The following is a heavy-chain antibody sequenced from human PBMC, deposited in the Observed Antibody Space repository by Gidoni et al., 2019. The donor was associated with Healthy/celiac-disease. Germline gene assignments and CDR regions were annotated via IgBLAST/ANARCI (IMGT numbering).Heavy chain of an antibody. V-gene: IGHV4-39*01. J-gene: IGHJ5*02. D-gene: IGHD2-2*01. CDR1: GGSIISSSYY. CDR2: IYYSGST. Sequence: QLQLQESGPGLVKPSATLSLTCTVSGGSIISSSYYWGWIRQPPGKGLEWIGSIYYSGSTYYNPSLKSRVTISVDTSKNQFSLKLSSLTAADTAVYYCARHRVGTDWFDPWGQGTLVTVSS. CDR3: ARHRVGTDWFDP.